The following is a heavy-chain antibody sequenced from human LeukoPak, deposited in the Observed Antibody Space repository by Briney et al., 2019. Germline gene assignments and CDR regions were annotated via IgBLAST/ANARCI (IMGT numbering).Heavy chain of an antibody. V-gene: IGHV4-39*07. CDR1: GGSISSYY. Sequence: PSETLSLTCTVSGGSISSYYWGWIRQPPGKGLEWIGSIYYSGSTYYNPSLKSRVTISVDTSKNQFSLKLSSVTAADTAVYYCARDFGSGGYFDYWGPGTLVTVSS. D-gene: IGHD3-10*01. J-gene: IGHJ4*02. CDR3: ARDFGSGGYFDY. CDR2: IYYSGST.